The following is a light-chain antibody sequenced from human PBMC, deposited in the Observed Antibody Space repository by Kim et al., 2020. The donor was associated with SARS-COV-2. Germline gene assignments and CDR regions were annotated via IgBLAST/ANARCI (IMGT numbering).Light chain of an antibody. Sequence: APRKKARITCGGNDIGSERVHWYQQKPGQAPVLVIYYDSDRPSGIPERFSGSNSGNTATLTISRVEAGDEADYYCQVWDSSSDHVVFGGGTQLTVL. CDR1: DIGSER. CDR2: YDS. CDR3: QVWDSSSDHVV. J-gene: IGLJ2*01. V-gene: IGLV3-21*04.